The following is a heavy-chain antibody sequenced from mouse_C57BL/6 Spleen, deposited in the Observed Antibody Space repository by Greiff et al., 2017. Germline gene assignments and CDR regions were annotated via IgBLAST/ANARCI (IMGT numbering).Heavy chain of an antibody. J-gene: IGHJ1*03. CDR3: ARKDAYYSNYVWYFDV. CDR2: INPNYGTT. V-gene: IGHV1-39*01. D-gene: IGHD2-5*01. CDR1: GYSFTDYN. Sequence: VHVKQSGPEMVKPGASVKISCKASGYSFTDYNMNWVKQSNGKSLEWIGVINPNYGTTSYNQKFKGKATLTVDQSSSTAYMQLNSLTSEDSAVYYCARKDAYYSNYVWYFDVWGTGTTVTVSS.